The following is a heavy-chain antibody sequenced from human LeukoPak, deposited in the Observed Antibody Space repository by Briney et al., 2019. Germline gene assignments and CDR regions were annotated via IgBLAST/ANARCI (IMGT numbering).Heavy chain of an antibody. CDR1: GGSFSGYY. J-gene: IGHJ4*02. Sequence: PSETLSLTCAVYGGSFSGYYWSWIRRPPGKGLEWIGEINHSGSTNYNPSLKSRVTISVDTSKNQFSLKLSSVTAADTAVYYCARRLSSHWGQGTLVTVSS. V-gene: IGHV4-34*01. CDR3: ARRLSSH. D-gene: IGHD2-2*01. CDR2: INHSGST.